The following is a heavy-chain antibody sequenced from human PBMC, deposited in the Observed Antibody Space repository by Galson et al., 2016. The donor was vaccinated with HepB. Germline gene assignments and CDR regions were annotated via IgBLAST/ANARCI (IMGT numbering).Heavy chain of an antibody. Sequence: SVKVSCKASGYTFTSYDINWVRQATGQGLEWMGWMNPNSGNTAYAQRFQGRVTMTGDTSISTAYMELSSLRSDDTAVYYCARGLGGTKWLYYFDYWGQGTLVTVSS. CDR3: ARGLGGTKWLYYFDY. D-gene: IGHD3-22*01. J-gene: IGHJ4*02. CDR1: GYTFTSYD. CDR2: MNPNSGNT. V-gene: IGHV1-8*01.